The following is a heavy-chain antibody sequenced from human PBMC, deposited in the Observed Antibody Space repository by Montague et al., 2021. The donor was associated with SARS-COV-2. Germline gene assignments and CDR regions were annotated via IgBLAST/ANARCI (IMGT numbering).Heavy chain of an antibody. D-gene: IGHD6-6*01. CDR2: VTTSGTT. CDR3: ARTPTRPLSLDS. Sequence: SETLSLTCAVSGGSITGFSWSWVRQPAGKGLEWIGRVTTSGTTNXXPSLRSRVTMSVDTSRNQSSLNLNSVTAADTAIYYCARTPTRPLSLDSWGQGTLVTVSS. J-gene: IGHJ4*02. CDR1: GGSITGFS. V-gene: IGHV4-4*07.